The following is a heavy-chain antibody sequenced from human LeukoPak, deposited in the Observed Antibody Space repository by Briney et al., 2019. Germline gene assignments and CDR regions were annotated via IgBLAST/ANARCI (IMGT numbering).Heavy chain of an antibody. Sequence: GGAPRISFVISGFTFSDYLVNLGRQAPGKGLEWLSYISKSGDTIYYADSVRGRFTISRDNARNSLYLQMNSLTVADTATYYCVITAGWTTATDHWGQGALVTVSS. V-gene: IGHV3-11*04. D-gene: IGHD1-14*01. CDR3: VITAGWTTATDH. CDR2: ISKSGDTI. J-gene: IGHJ5*02. CDR1: GFTFSDYL.